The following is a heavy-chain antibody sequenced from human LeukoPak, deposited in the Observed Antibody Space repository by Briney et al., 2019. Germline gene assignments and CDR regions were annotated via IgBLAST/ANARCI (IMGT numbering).Heavy chain of an antibody. CDR3: ARVRSSENYYGMDV. CDR2: INPSGGGR. J-gene: IGHJ6*02. CDR1: GYTITNHY. Sequence: ASVKVSCKASGYTITNHYMHWVREAPGQGLEWMGVINPSGGGRSYAQKFQGRVTMTRDTSTSTVYMELSSLRSEDTAVYYCARVRSSENYYGMDVWGQGTTVTVSS. V-gene: IGHV1-46*01. D-gene: IGHD2/OR15-2a*01.